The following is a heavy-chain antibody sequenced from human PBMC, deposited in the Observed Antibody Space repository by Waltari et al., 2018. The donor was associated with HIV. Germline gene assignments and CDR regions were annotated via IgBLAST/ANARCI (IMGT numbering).Heavy chain of an antibody. V-gene: IGHV3-53*01. CDR1: GSPSSSNY. Sequence: EVQLVASGGGLTEPGGSPRVSCAVPGSPSSSNYMSWVRQAPGKGLEWVSVIYSGGSRYYADSVKGRFIISRDNSKNTVSLHMNSLRAEDTAVYYCARDPRSSGYYGMDVWGQGIKVTVSS. J-gene: IGHJ6*02. D-gene: IGHD1-26*01. CDR2: IYSGGSR. CDR3: ARDPRSSGYYGMDV.